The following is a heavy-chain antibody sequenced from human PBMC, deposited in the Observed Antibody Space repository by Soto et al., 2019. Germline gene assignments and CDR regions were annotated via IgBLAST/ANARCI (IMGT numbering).Heavy chain of an antibody. J-gene: IGHJ4*02. CDR2: INHSGST. D-gene: IGHD4-17*01. CDR1: GGSFSGYY. V-gene: IGHV4-34*01. CDR3: ARAIAYGGTTPYYFDY. Sequence: SETLSLTCAVYGGSFSGYYWSWIRQPPGKWLEWIGEINHSGSTNYNPSLKSRVTISVDTSNNQFSLKLSSVTAADTAVYYCARAIAYGGTTPYYFDYWGQGTLVTVSS.